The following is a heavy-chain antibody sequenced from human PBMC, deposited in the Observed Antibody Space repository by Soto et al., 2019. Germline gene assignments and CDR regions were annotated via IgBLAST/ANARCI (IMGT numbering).Heavy chain of an antibody. CDR2: IYYSGST. CDR1: GGSISSGDYY. Sequence: QVQLQESGPGLVKPSQTLSLTCTVSGGSISSGDYYWSWIRQPPGQGLEWIGYIYYSGSTYYNPSLKSRVTISVDTSKNQFSLKLSSVTAADTAVYYCARGASIAAAEVDYWGQGTLVTVSS. V-gene: IGHV4-30-4*01. D-gene: IGHD6-13*01. J-gene: IGHJ4*02. CDR3: ARGASIAAAEVDY.